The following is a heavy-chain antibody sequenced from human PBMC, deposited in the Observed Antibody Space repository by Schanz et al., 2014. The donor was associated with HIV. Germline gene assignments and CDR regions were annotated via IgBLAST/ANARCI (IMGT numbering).Heavy chain of an antibody. CDR3: ARQSTYYYDTSGYQFDP. CDR1: GFTFSSYG. Sequence: QVQLVESGGGVVQPGRSLRLSCAASGFTFSSYGMHWVRQAPGKGLEWVAVIWYDGSSKYYADSVKGRFTISRDNSKNTLYLQMNSLRAEDTAVYYCARQSTYYYDTSGYQFDPWGQGTLVTVSS. V-gene: IGHV3-33*01. CDR2: IWYDGSSK. D-gene: IGHD3-22*01. J-gene: IGHJ5*02.